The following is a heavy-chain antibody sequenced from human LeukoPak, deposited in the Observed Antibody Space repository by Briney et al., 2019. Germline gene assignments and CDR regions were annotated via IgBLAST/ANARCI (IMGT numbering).Heavy chain of an antibody. CDR2: IYRDDDK. V-gene: IGHV2-5*02. D-gene: IGHD2-21*01. CDR1: GFSLSTSGVG. Sequence: SGPTLVKPTQTLTLTCTFSGFSLSTSGVGVTWIRQPPEKSLEWLALIYRDDDKRYSPSLKSRVTITKDTSKNQVVLTMTNMDPVDTATYYCAHRPGRGIPAAHWGQGTLVTVSS. CDR3: AHRPGRGIPAAH. J-gene: IGHJ4*02.